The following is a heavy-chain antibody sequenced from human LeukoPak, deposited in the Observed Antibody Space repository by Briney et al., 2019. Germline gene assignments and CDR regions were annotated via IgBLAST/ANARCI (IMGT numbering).Heavy chain of an antibody. J-gene: IGHJ4*02. CDR2: IYYSGST. D-gene: IGHD7-27*01. Sequence: SETLSLTCTVSGGSISSYYWSRIRQPPGKGLEWIGYIYYSGSTNYNPSLKSRVTISVDTSNNQFSLKLSSVTAADTAVYYCARTALNWATAHYFDYWGQGTLVTVSS. V-gene: IGHV4-59*08. CDR1: GGSISSYY. CDR3: ARTALNWATAHYFDY.